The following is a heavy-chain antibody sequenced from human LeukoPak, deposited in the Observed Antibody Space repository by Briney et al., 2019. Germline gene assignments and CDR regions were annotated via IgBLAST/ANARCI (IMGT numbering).Heavy chain of an antibody. CDR2: ISSSSSYI. D-gene: IGHD2-2*01. CDR1: GFTFSSYS. CDR3: ARDWYCSSNSCSYYYYGMDV. Sequence: PGGSLRLSCAASGFTFSSYSMNWVRQAPGKGLEWVSSISSSSSYIYYADSVKGRFTISRDNAKNSLYLQMNSLRAEDTAVYYCARDWYCSSNSCSYYYYGMDVWGQGTTVTVSS. J-gene: IGHJ6*02. V-gene: IGHV3-21*01.